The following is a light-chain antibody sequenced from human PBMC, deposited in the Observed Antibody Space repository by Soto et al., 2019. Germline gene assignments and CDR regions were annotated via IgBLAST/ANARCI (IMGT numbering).Light chain of an antibody. J-gene: IGLJ1*01. CDR3: SSYTSNSTPYV. Sequence: QSVLTQPASMSGSPGQSITISCTGTSSDVGGSNFVSWYQQHPGKAPKLMIYHVTNRPSGVSSRFSGSKSGNTASLTISGLQAEDEADYYCSSYTSNSTPYVFGTGTQLTVL. V-gene: IGLV2-14*01. CDR2: HVT. CDR1: SSDVGGSNF.